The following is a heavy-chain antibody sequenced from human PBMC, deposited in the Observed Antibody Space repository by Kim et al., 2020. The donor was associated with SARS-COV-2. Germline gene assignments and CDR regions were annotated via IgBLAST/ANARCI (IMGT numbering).Heavy chain of an antibody. CDR3: ASRFFDSRGNYHDF. D-gene: IGHD3-22*01. CDR1: GGTFGTYP. J-gene: IGHJ4*02. Sequence: SVKVSCKASGGTFGTYPISWVRQAPGQGLEWMGGIIPFFDTTNYAPKFQGRVTMTADDSTRTTYMELSSLKSGDTAVYFCASRFFDSRGNYHDFWVQGT. V-gene: IGHV1-69*13. CDR2: IIPFFDTT.